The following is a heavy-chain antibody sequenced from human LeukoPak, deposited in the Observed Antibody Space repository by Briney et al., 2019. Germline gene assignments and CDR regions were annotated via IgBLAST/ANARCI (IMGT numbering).Heavy chain of an antibody. CDR3: ARTPSRNDFWSGYYYNWFDP. D-gene: IGHD3-3*01. CDR2: IYHSGST. J-gene: IGHJ5*02. V-gene: IGHV4-38-2*01. CDR1: GYSISSGYY. Sequence: PSETLSLTCAVSGYSISSGYYWGWIRPPPERVQELIGSIYHSGSTYYNPSLKSRVTISVGTSKNQFSLKLSSVTAADTAVYYCARTPSRNDFWSGYYYNWFDPWGQGTLVTVSS.